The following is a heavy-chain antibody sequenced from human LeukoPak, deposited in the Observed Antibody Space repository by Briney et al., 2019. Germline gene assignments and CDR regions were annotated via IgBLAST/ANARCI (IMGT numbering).Heavy chain of an antibody. CDR2: IYHSGRT. CDR1: GGSISSGGYY. V-gene: IGHV4-30-2*01. D-gene: IGHD2-2*01. J-gene: IGHJ4*02. Sequence: PSETLSLTCSVSGGSISSGGYYWSWIRQPPGKGLEWIGYIYHSGRTYYNPSLKSRVTISVDRSMNHFSLKLTSVTAADTAVYYCARKSVDTSSSFDYWGPGTLVTVSS. CDR3: ARKSVDTSSSFDY.